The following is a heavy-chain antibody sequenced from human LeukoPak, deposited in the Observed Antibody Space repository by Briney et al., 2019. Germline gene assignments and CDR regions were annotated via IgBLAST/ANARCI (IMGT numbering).Heavy chain of an antibody. Sequence: PSETLSLTCAVYGGSFSGYYWSWIRQPPGKGLEWIGEINHSGSTNYNPSLKSRVTISVDTSKNQFSLKLSSVTAADTAVYYCARGGYYYDSSGYYYYYGMDVWGQGTTVTVSS. V-gene: IGHV4-34*01. J-gene: IGHJ6*02. CDR3: ARGGYYYDSSGYYYYYGMDV. CDR1: GGSFSGYY. D-gene: IGHD3-22*01. CDR2: INHSGST.